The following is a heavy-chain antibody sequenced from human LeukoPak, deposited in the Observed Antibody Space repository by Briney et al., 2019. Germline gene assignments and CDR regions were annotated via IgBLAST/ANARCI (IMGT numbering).Heavy chain of an antibody. CDR1: GYTFTSYG. D-gene: IGHD2-15*01. CDR2: ISAYNGNT. V-gene: IGHV1-18*01. Sequence: ASVKVSCKASGYTFTSYGISWVRQAPGQGLEWMGWISAYNGNTNYAQKFQGRVTMTTDTSTSTAYMELRSLRSDDTAVYYCARDCSGGSCSDYWGQGTLVTVSS. J-gene: IGHJ4*02. CDR3: ARDCSGGSCSDY.